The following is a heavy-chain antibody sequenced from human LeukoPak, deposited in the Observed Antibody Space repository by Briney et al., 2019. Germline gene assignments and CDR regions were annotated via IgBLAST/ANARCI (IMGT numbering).Heavy chain of an antibody. D-gene: IGHD2-8*01. CDR3: ARDRACSNGVCSYFDY. CDR2: IYYSGST. J-gene: IGHJ4*02. Sequence: LETLSLTCTVSGGSISSTTFYWGWIRQPPGKGLEWIGSIYYSGSTYYNPSLKSRVTLSADTSKNQFSLALSSVTAADTAVYYCARDRACSNGVCSYFDYWGQGTVVTVSS. V-gene: IGHV4-39*01. CDR1: GGSISSTTFY.